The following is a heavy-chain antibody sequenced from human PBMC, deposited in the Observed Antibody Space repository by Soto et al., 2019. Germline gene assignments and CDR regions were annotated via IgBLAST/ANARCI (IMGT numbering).Heavy chain of an antibody. CDR3: ARGANLGYCSGGSCFRSHWFDP. CDR2: INHSGST. D-gene: IGHD2-15*01. J-gene: IGHJ5*02. V-gene: IGHV4-34*01. Sequence: QVQLQQWGAGLLKPSETLSLTCGVYGGSFSGCYWSWIRQPPRQGVEWIGEINHSGSTNYNPSLKSRVTISVDTSKNQFSLKLSSVTAADTAVYYCARGANLGYCSGGSCFRSHWFDPWGQGTLVTVSS. CDR1: GGSFSGCY.